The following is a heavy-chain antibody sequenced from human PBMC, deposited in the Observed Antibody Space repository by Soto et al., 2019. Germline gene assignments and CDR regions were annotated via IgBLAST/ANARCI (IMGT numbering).Heavy chain of an antibody. Sequence: PSETLSLTCAVSGGSISSGVYSGIWIRQPPGKVLEWIGYIYHSGITYYNPSLKSRVTISVDRSKNQFSLKLSSVTAADTAVYYWARVDDYSNEYYFDYWGQGTLVTVSS. CDR1: GGSISSGVYS. J-gene: IGHJ4*02. CDR2: IYHSGIT. V-gene: IGHV4-30-2*01. CDR3: ARVDDYSNEYYFDY. D-gene: IGHD4-4*01.